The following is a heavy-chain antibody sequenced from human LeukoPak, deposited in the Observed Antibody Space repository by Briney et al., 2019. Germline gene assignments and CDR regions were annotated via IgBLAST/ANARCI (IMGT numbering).Heavy chain of an antibody. CDR1: GFTLSSYW. CDR3: ARGGSMVTPKNFDC. CDR2: IKQDGSQK. V-gene: IGHV3-7*01. D-gene: IGHD3-16*01. J-gene: IGHJ4*02. Sequence: HPGGSLRLSCAGSGFTLSSYWMTWVRQAPGKGLEWVANIKQDGSQKYYLDSVKGRFTISRDNAKNSLYLQMDSLRAEDTAVYYCARGGSMVTPKNFDCWGQGTLVTVSS.